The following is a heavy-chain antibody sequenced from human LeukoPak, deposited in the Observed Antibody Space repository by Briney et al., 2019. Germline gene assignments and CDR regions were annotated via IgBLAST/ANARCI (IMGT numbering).Heavy chain of an antibody. D-gene: IGHD3-22*01. J-gene: IGHJ4*02. CDR1: GGSFSGYY. CDR3: ARGGERITMIVVAKSYDY. Sequence: SETLSLTCAVYGGSFSGYYWSWIRQPPGKGLEWIGEINHSGSTNYNPSLKSRVTISVDTSKNQFSLKLSSVTAADTAEYYCARGGERITMIVVAKSYDYWGQGTLVTVSS. V-gene: IGHV4-34*01. CDR2: INHSGST.